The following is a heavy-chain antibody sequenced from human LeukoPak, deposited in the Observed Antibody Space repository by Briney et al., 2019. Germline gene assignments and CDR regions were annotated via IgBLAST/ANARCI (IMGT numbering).Heavy chain of an antibody. CDR2: INHSGST. J-gene: IGHJ6*02. CDR1: GGSFSGYY. D-gene: IGHD6-13*01. V-gene: IGHV4-34*01. Sequence: SETLSLTCAVYGGSFSGYYWSWIRQPPGKGLEWIGEINHSGSTNYNPSLKSRVTISVDTSKNQFSLKLSSVTAADTAVYYCASSSTYLYYYYYGMDVWGQGTTVTVSS. CDR3: ASSSTYLYYYYYGMDV.